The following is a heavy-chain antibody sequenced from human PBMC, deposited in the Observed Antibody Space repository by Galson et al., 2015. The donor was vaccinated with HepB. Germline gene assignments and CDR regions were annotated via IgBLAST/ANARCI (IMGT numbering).Heavy chain of an antibody. V-gene: IGHV3-49*03. CDR2: IRHKGYGGTA. CDR1: GFTFGDYA. Sequence: SLRLSCATSGFTFGDYAMSWFRRAPGKRLEWVGFIRHKGYGGTAEYAASVKARFSISRDDSESIAYLQMDSLKTDDTAVYYCTRESGGDSDYWGQGTLVTVSS. J-gene: IGHJ4*02. CDR3: TRESGGDSDY. D-gene: IGHD2-21*01.